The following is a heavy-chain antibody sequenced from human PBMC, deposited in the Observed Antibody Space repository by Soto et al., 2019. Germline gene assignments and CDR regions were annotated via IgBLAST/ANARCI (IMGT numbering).Heavy chain of an antibody. CDR3: AKNLQNSGYGHY. Sequence: AGGSLRLSCLASGFTFSSYAMDWVRQAPGKGLESISSISGSGGSTSYADSVKGRFTISRDNSKNTLYLQMNSLRAEDTAVYYCAKNLQNSGYGHYWGQGTLVTVSS. V-gene: IGHV3-23*01. CDR1: GFTFSSYA. J-gene: IGHJ4*02. D-gene: IGHD5-12*01. CDR2: ISGSGGST.